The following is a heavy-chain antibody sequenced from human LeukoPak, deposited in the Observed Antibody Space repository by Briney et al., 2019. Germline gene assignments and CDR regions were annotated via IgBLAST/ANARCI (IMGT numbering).Heavy chain of an antibody. CDR1: GFTFDDYA. CDR2: ISWNSGSI. D-gene: IGHD1-14*01. V-gene: IGHV3-9*01. CDR3: AKGITPTGGGYYFDY. J-gene: IGHJ4*02. Sequence: PGGSLRLSCAASGFTFDDYAMHWVRQAPGKGLEWVSGISWNSGSIGYADSVKGRFTISRDNAKNSLYLQMNSLRAEDTALYYCAKGITPTGGGYYFDYWGQGTLVTVSS.